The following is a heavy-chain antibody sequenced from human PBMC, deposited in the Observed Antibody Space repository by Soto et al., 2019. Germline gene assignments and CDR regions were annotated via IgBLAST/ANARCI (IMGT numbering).Heavy chain of an antibody. CDR3: AKSAIFGSRMFYGIDV. CDR2: ISGSGGST. Sequence: HPGGSLRLSCAASGFTFSSYAMSWVRQAPGKGLEWVSAISGSGGSTYYADSVKGRFTISRDNSKNTLYLQMNSLRAEDTAVYYCAKSAIFGSRMFYGIDVWGQGTTVTVSS. V-gene: IGHV3-23*01. D-gene: IGHD3-3*01. J-gene: IGHJ6*02. CDR1: GFTFSSYA.